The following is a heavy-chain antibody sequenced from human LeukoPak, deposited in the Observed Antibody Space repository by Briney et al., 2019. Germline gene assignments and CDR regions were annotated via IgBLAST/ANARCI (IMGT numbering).Heavy chain of an antibody. D-gene: IGHD5-24*01. CDR1: GYTFTSYG. Sequence: ASVKVSCKASGYTFTSYGISWVRQAPGQGLEWMGWISAYNGNTNYAQKFQGRVTMTTDTSTSTAYMELRSLRSDDTAVYYCARDGQRRDGYNYVDYWGQGTLVTVSS. V-gene: IGHV1-18*01. CDR3: ARDGQRRDGYNYVDY. CDR2: ISAYNGNT. J-gene: IGHJ4*02.